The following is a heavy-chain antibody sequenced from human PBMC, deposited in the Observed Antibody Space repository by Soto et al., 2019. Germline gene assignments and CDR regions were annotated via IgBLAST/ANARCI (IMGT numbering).Heavy chain of an antibody. CDR3: AKHLGFCSGDGCYRGFDC. V-gene: IGHV4-34*01. J-gene: IGHJ4*02. Sequence: QVQLQQWGAGLLKPSETLSLTCGVSGASLSGYYRSWIRQPPGKGLAWIGEINDSGSTSYNPSLKSRVTISVDTSKNQFSLKLSSVTAADTAVYYCAKHLGFCSGDGCYRGFDCWGQGTMVTVSS. D-gene: IGHD2-15*01. CDR2: INDSGST. CDR1: GASLSGYY.